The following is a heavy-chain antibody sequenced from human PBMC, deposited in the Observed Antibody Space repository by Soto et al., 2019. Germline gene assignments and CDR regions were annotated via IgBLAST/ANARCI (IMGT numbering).Heavy chain of an antibody. CDR3: ARDDGLLTGYLSSFDR. CDR2: ISAYNSNT. Sequence: QVQLVQSGAEVKKPGASVKVSCRASGYTFSSYGISWVRQAPGQGLEWMGWISAYNSNTNYAQNFQDRLTMTTDTSTSTAYMELRSLRSDDTAVYYCARDDGLLTGYLSSFDRWGQGTLVTVSS. V-gene: IGHV1-18*01. CDR1: GYTFSSYG. D-gene: IGHD3-9*01. J-gene: IGHJ4*02.